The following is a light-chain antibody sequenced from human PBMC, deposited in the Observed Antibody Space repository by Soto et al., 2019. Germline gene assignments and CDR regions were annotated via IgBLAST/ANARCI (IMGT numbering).Light chain of an antibody. CDR2: AAS. CDR1: QGISSS. J-gene: IGKJ5*01. V-gene: IGKV1-12*01. Sequence: DIQMTQSPSSVCATVGDRVTITCRASQGISSSLAWYQQKPGKAPKLLIYAASSLQSGVPSRFSGSGSGTDVTLTISSLQTEDFATYYCQQANSFPITFGQGTRLEMK. CDR3: QQANSFPIT.